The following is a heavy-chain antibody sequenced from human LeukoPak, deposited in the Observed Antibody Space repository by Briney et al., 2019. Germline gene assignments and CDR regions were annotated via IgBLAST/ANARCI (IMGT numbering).Heavy chain of an antibody. CDR1: GFTFNNYA. J-gene: IGHJ1*01. V-gene: IGHV3-23*01. CDR2: ISGSGGST. Sequence: QPGGSLRLSCAASGFTFNNYAMSWVRQAPGKGLEWVSSISGSGGSTYYADSVEGRFTISRDNAKNSLYLQMHSLRAEDTAMYYCARSTLPGRSGRTEFFQHWGQGTLVTVSS. CDR3: ARSTLPGRSGRTEFFQH. D-gene: IGHD6-19*01.